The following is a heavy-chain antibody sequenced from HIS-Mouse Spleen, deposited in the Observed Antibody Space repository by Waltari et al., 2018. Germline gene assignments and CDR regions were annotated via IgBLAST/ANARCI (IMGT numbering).Heavy chain of an antibody. V-gene: IGHV1-18*01. CDR1: GYTFTSYG. Sequence: QVQLVQSGAEVKKPGASVKVSCKASGYTFTSYGISWVRQAPGQGLEWKGWISAYNGNTNYEQKFQGRVTMTTDTSTSTAYMELRSLRSDDTAVYYCARGMEQQQLGRGDAFDIWGQGTMVTVSS. CDR3: ARGMEQQQLGRGDAFDI. D-gene: IGHD6-13*01. CDR2: ISAYNGNT. J-gene: IGHJ3*02.